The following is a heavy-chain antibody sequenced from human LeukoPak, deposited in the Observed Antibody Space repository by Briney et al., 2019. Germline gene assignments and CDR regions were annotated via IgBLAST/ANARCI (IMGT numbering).Heavy chain of an antibody. Sequence: SETLSLTCTVSGGSVYTSDYYWGWVRQPPGKGPEWIGDIFYTGKTNYNPSLKSRVSISIDTSKNQFSLKLTSVTAADTAVYYCARVFDSWGQGTLVTVSS. CDR3: ARVFDS. J-gene: IGHJ4*02. CDR2: IFYTGKT. CDR1: GGSVYTSDYY. V-gene: IGHV4-39*07.